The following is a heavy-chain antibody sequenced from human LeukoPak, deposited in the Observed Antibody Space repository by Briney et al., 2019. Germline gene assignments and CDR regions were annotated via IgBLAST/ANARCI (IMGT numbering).Heavy chain of an antibody. Sequence: GGSLRLSCAASGFTFSSYWMHWVRQAPGKGLEWVSTISGRGSRTYYADSVKGRFTISRDNFKNTLFLQINSLRADDTAVYYCAKGGDLVRVCPDYWGQGTLVIVSS. CDR2: ISGRGSRT. D-gene: IGHD3-10*01. CDR3: AKGGDLVRVCPDY. CDR1: GFTFSSYW. V-gene: IGHV3-23*01. J-gene: IGHJ4*02.